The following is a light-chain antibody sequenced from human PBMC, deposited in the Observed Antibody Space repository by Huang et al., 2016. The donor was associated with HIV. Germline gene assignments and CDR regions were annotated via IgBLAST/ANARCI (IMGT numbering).Light chain of an antibody. CDR1: QSVSSSY. Sequence: EIVLTQSPGTLSLSPGERATLSCRASQSVSSSYLAWYQQKPGQAPRLLIYGASSRATGIPDRFSGSGSGTDFTLTISRLEPEDFAMYYCQQYGSFFGQGTKLEIK. CDR3: QQYGSF. CDR2: GAS. J-gene: IGKJ2*01. V-gene: IGKV3-20*01.